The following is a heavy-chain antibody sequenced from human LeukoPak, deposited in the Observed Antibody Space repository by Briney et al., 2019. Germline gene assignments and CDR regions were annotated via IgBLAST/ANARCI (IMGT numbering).Heavy chain of an antibody. J-gene: IGHJ4*02. CDR3: ASNDDSSGGLYYFDY. V-gene: IGHV4-59*08. CDR1: GGSISSYY. Sequence: SETLSLTCTVSGGSISSYYWSWIRQPPGKGLEWIGYIYYSGSTNYNPSLKSRVTISVDTSKNQFSLKLSSVTAADTAVYYCASNDDSSGGLYYFDYWGQGTLVTVSS. CDR2: IYYSGST. D-gene: IGHD6-19*01.